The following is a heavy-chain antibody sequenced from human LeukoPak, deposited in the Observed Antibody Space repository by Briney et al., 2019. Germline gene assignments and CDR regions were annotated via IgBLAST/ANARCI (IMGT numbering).Heavy chain of an antibody. D-gene: IGHD5-12*01. CDR3: AKTKRSGYLFGY. CDR2: ISGSGGST. V-gene: IGHV3-23*01. J-gene: IGHJ4*02. Sequence: GGSLRLSCAASGFTFSSYAMSWVRQAPGKGLEWVSAISGSGGSTYYADSVKGRFTISSDNSKNTLYLQMNSLRAEDTAVYYCAKTKRSGYLFGYWGQGTLVTVSS. CDR1: GFTFSSYA.